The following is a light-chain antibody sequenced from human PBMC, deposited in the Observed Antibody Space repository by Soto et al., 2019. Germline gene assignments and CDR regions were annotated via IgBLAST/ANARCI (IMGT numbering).Light chain of an antibody. V-gene: IGKV3-20*01. Sequence: EIVLTQSPGTLSLSPGERATLSCRASQSVSSSFLAWYHQKPGQAPRLLIYGASSRATGIPDRFSGSGSGTDFTLTISRLEPEDFAVYYCHQYGSSPYTFGQGTKLGIK. CDR3: HQYGSSPYT. J-gene: IGKJ2*01. CDR1: QSVSSSF. CDR2: GAS.